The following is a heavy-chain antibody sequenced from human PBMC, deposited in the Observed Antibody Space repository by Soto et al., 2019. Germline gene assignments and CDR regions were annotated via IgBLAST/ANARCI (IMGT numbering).Heavy chain of an antibody. Sequence: QAQVVQSGAEVRKPGSSVKLSCKASEGTFNSYAIAWVRQAPGQGLEWMGGIIPYYNTLNSAQKFQDRVTITADDSTNTVYMELSSLGSDDTAVYFCAGGASRWYPYFFDSWAQGTLVTVSS. CDR3: AGGASRWYPYFFDS. D-gene: IGHD6-13*01. CDR2: IIPYYNTL. CDR1: EGTFNSYA. J-gene: IGHJ4*02. V-gene: IGHV1-69*01.